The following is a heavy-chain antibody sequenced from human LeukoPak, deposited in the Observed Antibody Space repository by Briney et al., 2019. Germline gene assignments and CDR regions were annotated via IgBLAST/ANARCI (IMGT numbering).Heavy chain of an antibody. CDR2: MSYDGTIE. CDR1: GFTFSIYG. V-gene: IGHV3-30*03. Sequence: GGSLRLSCEASGFTFSIYGMHWVRQAPGKGPEWVAAMSYDGTIEYYADSVKGRFTISRDNAKNSLYLQMNSLRAEDTAVYYCAREYSSSSGRSFDYWGQGTLVTVSS. CDR3: AREYSSSSGRSFDY. D-gene: IGHD6-6*01. J-gene: IGHJ4*02.